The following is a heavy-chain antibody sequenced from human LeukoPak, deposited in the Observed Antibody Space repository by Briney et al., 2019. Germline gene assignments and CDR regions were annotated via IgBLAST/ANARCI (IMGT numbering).Heavy chain of an antibody. V-gene: IGHV1-18*01. CDR3: ASLRNDEDAFDI. J-gene: IGHJ3*02. Sequence: ASVKVSCKASGYTFTSYGISWVRQAPGQGLEWMGWISAYNGNTNYAQKLQGRVTMTTDTSTSTAYMELRSLRSDDTAVYYCASLRNDEDAFDIWGQGTMVTVSS. CDR2: ISAYNGNT. CDR1: GYTFTSYG. D-gene: IGHD1-1*01.